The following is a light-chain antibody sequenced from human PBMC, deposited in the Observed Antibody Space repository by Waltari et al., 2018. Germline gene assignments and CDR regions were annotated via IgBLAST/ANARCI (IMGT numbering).Light chain of an antibody. CDR3: QQRYNWPLT. Sequence: EIVLTQSPATLSLSPGERATLSCRASQSINSYLAWYQQKPGQAPRLLISDASNRATCVPARFSGSGSGSDFTLTISSLDPEDFAVYYCQQRYNWPLTFGQGTRLEIK. CDR1: QSINSY. J-gene: IGKJ5*01. CDR2: DAS. V-gene: IGKV3-11*01.